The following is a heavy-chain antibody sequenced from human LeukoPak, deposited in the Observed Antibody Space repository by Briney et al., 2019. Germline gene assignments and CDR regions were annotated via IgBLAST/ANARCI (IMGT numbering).Heavy chain of an antibody. Sequence: SQTLSLNCAISGDSVSSHSAAWNWISQSPSIRLQWLGRTYYRSKWYNDYAVSVKSRITINPDTSKNQFSLQLNSVTPEDTAVYYCARDLDGDYNNWFDPWGQGTLVTVSS. J-gene: IGHJ5*02. CDR3: ARDLDGDYNNWFDP. CDR2: TYYRSKWYN. V-gene: IGHV6-1*01. D-gene: IGHD4-17*01. CDR1: GDSVSSHSAA.